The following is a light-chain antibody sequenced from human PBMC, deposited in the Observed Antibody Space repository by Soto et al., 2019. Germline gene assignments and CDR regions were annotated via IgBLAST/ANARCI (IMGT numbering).Light chain of an antibody. V-gene: IGKV3-15*01. J-gene: IGKJ1*01. CDR1: QNVLSD. Sequence: EILLTQSPATLSVSPGETATLSCRASQNVLSDLAWYQQKPGQAPRLIVYGATTMATDAPAKFRGRGSGTEFSLTISSLQSEDSATYYCQQYRSWPRTFGQGSRVEI. CDR3: QQYRSWPRT. CDR2: GAT.